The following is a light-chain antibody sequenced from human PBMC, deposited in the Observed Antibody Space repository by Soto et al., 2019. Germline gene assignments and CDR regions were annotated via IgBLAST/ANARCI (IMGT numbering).Light chain of an antibody. CDR2: LGF. Sequence: DIVMTQSPLSLPVTPGEPASISCRSSQSLLHTNGYNYLDWYLQKPGQSPQLLIYLGFNRASGVPDRLSGSGSGTDFTLKIRRVEAEDVGVYYCMQALQTPLTFGGGTKVEIK. CDR3: MQALQTPLT. J-gene: IGKJ4*01. V-gene: IGKV2-28*01. CDR1: QSLLHTNGYNY.